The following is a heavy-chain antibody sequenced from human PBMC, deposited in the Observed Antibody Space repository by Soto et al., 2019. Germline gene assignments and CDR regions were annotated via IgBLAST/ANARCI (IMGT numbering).Heavy chain of an antibody. CDR2: ISGDGVST. Sequence: GGSMKLSRAASGFTFSTYAMSWVRQAPGKGLEWVSAISGDGVSTYYADSVKGRFTISRHNSLNRLYLQMNSLRTEDTAVYYCAHPRGYGVFDAYDIWGQGAMVTVSS. CDR3: AHPRGYGVFDAYDI. J-gene: IGHJ3*02. D-gene: IGHD4-17*01. V-gene: IGHV3-23*01. CDR1: GFTFSTYA.